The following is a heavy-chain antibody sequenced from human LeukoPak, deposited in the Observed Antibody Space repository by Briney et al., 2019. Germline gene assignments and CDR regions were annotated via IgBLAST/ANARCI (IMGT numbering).Heavy chain of an antibody. CDR2: IYWKDDT. CDR3: APLARSPAFSMPTLTTFDN. CDR1: GLSLSSTALG. D-gene: IGHD4-11*01. Sequence: SGPTLVHPTHTLTLTCTTSGLSLSSTALGGGWIRLPQGKALEWLTLIYWKDDTRYSTSLKSRLDITKDTSKNQMVLTMTNMDPVDTGTYYCAPLARSPAFSMPTLTTFDNWGRGTLVTVSS. V-gene: IGHV2-5*01. J-gene: IGHJ4*02.